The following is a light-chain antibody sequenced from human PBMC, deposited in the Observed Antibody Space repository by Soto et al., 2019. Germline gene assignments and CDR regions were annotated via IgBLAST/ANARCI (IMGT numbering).Light chain of an antibody. V-gene: IGKV1-16*01. CDR3: QQYNSYPWT. CDR1: HDISNY. J-gene: IGKJ1*01. Sequence: DIQMTQSPSSLSASVGDRVTITCQASHDISNYLNWYQQKPGKAPKLLIYDASSLESGVPSRFSGSGSGTEFTLTISSLQPEDFATYYCQQYNSYPWTFGQGTKVDIK. CDR2: DAS.